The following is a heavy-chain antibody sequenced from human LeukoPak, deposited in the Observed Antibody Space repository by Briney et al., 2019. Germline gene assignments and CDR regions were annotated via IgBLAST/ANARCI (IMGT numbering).Heavy chain of an antibody. D-gene: IGHD2-2*01. CDR2: IYSGGST. Sequence: PGGSLRLSCAASGFTVSTYYMTWVRQAPWKGLECVSVIYSGGSTYYADSVKGRFTVSRDNSKNTLYLQMNSLRAEDTAMYYCARGLGYCTSTTCLLPFDYWGQGTLVTVSS. CDR3: ARGLGYCTSTTCLLPFDY. V-gene: IGHV3-53*01. J-gene: IGHJ4*02. CDR1: GFTVSTYY.